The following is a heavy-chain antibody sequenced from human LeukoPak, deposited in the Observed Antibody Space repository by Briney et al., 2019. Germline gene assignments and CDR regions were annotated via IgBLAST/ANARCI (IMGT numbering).Heavy chain of an antibody. CDR3: ARDDVVGATTMGDY. CDR2: INGDGSSI. Sequence: GGSLRLSCTVSGFTLSSYEMTWFRQAPGKGLVWVSRINGDGSSIDYADSVKGRFTISRDNAKNTLYLQMNSLRAEDTAVYYCARDDVVGATTMGDYWGQGTLVTVSS. D-gene: IGHD1-26*01. V-gene: IGHV3-74*01. CDR1: GFTLSSYE. J-gene: IGHJ4*02.